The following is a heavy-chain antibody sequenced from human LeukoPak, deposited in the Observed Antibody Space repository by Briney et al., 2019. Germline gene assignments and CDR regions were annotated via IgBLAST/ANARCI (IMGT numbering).Heavy chain of an antibody. CDR1: GGSISSGGYY. V-gene: IGHV4-30-2*01. Sequence: PSETLSLTCTVSGGSISSGGYYWSWIRQPPGKGLEWIGYIYHSGSTYYNPSLKSRVTISVDRSKNQFSLKLSSVTAADTAVYYCARGPGLLGNSYFDYWGQGTLVTVSS. J-gene: IGHJ4*02. D-gene: IGHD3-16*01. CDR2: IYHSGST. CDR3: ARGPGLLGNSYFDY.